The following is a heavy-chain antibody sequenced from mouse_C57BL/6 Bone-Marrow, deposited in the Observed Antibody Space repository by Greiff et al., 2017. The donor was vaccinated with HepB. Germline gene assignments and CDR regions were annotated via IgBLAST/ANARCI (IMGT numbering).Heavy chain of an antibody. D-gene: IGHD1-1*01. CDR2: INPNNGGT. CDR1: GYTFTDYY. J-gene: IGHJ3*01. Sequence: VQLQQSGPELVKPGASVKISCKASGYTFTDYYMNWVKQSHGKSLEWIGDINPNNGGTSYNQKFKGKATLTVDKSSSTAYMDIRSLTSEDSAVYYCARGYYYGSSYTWFAYWGQGTLVTVSA. V-gene: IGHV1-26*01. CDR3: ARGYYYGSSYTWFAY.